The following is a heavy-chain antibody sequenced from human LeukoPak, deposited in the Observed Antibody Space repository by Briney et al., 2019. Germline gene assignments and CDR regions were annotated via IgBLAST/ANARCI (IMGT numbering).Heavy chain of an antibody. D-gene: IGHD6-19*01. CDR2: INPKGENI. CDR3: AAGGTSGWDLNY. J-gene: IGHJ4*02. Sequence: GGSLRLSCAASGFTFSSHSMNWVRQAPGKGLEGIAYINPKGENIHYADSVKGRFIISRDNAKNTLYLQMNSLGAEDTALYHCAAGGTSGWDLNYWGRGTWVTASS. CDR1: GFTFSSHS. V-gene: IGHV3-48*01.